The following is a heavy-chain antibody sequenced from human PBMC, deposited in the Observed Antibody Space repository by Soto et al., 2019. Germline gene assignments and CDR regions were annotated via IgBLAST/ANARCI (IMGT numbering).Heavy chain of an antibody. V-gene: IGHV5-51*01. Sequence: GASLKISCKGSGYSFTSYWIGWVRQMPGKGLEWMRIIYPGDSDTRYSPSFQGQVTISADKSISTAYLQWSSLKASDTAIYYCARTAAAGKYYYGLAVWGQGTTVTVSS. CDR2: IYPGDSDT. D-gene: IGHD6-13*01. J-gene: IGHJ6*02. CDR1: GYSFTSYW. CDR3: ARTAAAGKYYYGLAV.